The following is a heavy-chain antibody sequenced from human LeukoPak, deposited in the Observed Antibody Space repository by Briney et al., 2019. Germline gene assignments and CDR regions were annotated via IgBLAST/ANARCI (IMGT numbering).Heavy chain of an antibody. CDR2: IYPGDSDT. D-gene: IGHD4-11*01. J-gene: IGHJ4*02. V-gene: IGHV5-51*01. Sequence: GESLKISCKGSGYTFTSYWSCWVRQVPGKGREWMAIIYPGDSDTRYGPSFQGQVTISADKCTITAYLQWSSLKASDSVMYYCARQRDYMFDYWGQGTLVSVYS. CDR3: ARQRDYMFDY. CDR1: GYTFTSYW.